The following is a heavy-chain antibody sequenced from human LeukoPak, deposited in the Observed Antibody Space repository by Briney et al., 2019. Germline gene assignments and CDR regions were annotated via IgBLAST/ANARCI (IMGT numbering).Heavy chain of an antibody. CDR2: IYYSGST. V-gene: IGHV4-59*08. CDR3: ARHSINYYGSGSYGWFDP. Sequence: SETLSLTCTVSGGSISSYYWSWIRQPPGKGLEWIGYIYYSGSTNYNPSLKSRVTISVDTSKNQFSLKLSSVTAADTAVYYCARHSINYYGSGSYGWFDPWGQGTLDTVSS. CDR1: GGSISSYY. D-gene: IGHD3-10*01. J-gene: IGHJ5*02.